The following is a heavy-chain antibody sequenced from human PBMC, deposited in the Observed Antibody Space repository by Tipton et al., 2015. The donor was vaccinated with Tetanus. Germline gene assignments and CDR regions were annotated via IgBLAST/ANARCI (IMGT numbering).Heavy chain of an antibody. V-gene: IGHV3-33*08. CDR2: IWYDGTTT. Sequence: GLVKPSETLSLTCGVFGDYLSDYYWTWVRQAPGKGLEWVAVIWYDGTTTYYADSVEGRFAISRDNSKNILYLQMDSLRAEDTAVYYCARMQSGSYFDLWGPGILVTVSS. D-gene: IGHD1-26*01. J-gene: IGHJ4*02. CDR3: ARMQSGSYFDL. CDR1: GDYLSDYY.